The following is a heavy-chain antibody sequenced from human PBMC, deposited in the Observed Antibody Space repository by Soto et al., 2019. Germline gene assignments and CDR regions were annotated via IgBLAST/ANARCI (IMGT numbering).Heavy chain of an antibody. D-gene: IGHD6-6*01. CDR3: ARRARPDFYYMDV. CDR2: ISSNGVGT. V-gene: IGHV3-64*01. Sequence: EVQLAESGGGLAQPGGSLRLSCAASGVTLSGYAMDWVRQAPGKGLEYVSGISSNGVGTYYANSVQGRFTISRDNSKNTVYLQMGSLRPEDMAVYYCARRARPDFYYMDVWVKGTTVTVS. CDR1: GVTLSGYA. J-gene: IGHJ6*03.